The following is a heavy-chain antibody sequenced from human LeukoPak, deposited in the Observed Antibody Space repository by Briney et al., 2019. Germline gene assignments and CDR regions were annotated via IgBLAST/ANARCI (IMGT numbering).Heavy chain of an antibody. Sequence: GGSLRLSCVASGFIFSNHWMHWVRQVPGKGLVWVSRIRNDGSTTDDAESVKGRFTISRDNSKNMLYLQMNSLRAEDTAVYYCAKGDWNDGAGYFDYWGQGTLVTVSS. CDR1: GFIFSNHW. CDR2: IRNDGSTT. D-gene: IGHD1-1*01. V-gene: IGHV3-74*01. J-gene: IGHJ4*02. CDR3: AKGDWNDGAGYFDY.